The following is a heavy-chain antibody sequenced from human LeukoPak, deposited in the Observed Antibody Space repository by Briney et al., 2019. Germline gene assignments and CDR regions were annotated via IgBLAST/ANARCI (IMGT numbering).Heavy chain of an antibody. J-gene: IGHJ4*02. CDR2: ISASGTA. Sequence: PGGSLRLSCAASGFTFSTYAMTWVRQAPGKGLEWVSVISASGTAHYADSMKGRFTISRDNSKNTVYLQLNSLKTEDTAVYYCTLNYDSSGALFDYWGQGSLVTVSS. V-gene: IGHV3-23*01. D-gene: IGHD3-22*01. CDR3: TLNYDSSGALFDY. CDR1: GFTFSTYA.